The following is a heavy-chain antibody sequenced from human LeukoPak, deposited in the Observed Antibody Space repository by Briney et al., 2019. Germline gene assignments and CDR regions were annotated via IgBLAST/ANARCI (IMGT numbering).Heavy chain of an antibody. V-gene: IGHV3-48*01. CDR3: ARERGVVVPAANEFDY. J-gene: IGHJ4*02. D-gene: IGHD2-2*01. Sequence: PGGSLRLSCAASGFTFSSYSMNWVRQAPGKGLEWVSYISSSSSTIYYADSVKGRFTISRDNAKNSLYLRMNSLRAEDTAVYYCARERGVVVPAANEFDYWGQGTLVTVSS. CDR2: ISSSSSTI. CDR1: GFTFSSYS.